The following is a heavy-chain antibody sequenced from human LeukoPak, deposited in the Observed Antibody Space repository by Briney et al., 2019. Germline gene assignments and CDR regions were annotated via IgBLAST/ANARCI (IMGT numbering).Heavy chain of an antibody. CDR1: GLTVSTNY. D-gene: IGHD6-6*01. CDR2: IYAGGST. Sequence: PGGSLRLSCAASGLTVSTNYMHWVRQAPGKGLEWVSVIYAGGSTYYADSVKGRFTISRDNSKNTLYLQMNSLRAEDTAVYYCASVSSLALYFDYWGQGTLVTVSS. V-gene: IGHV3-66*01. J-gene: IGHJ4*02. CDR3: ASVSSLALYFDY.